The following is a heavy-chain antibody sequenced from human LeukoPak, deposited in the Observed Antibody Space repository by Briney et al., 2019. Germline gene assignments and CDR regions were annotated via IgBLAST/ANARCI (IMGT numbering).Heavy chain of an antibody. CDR3: ARGPYAYTSSATLGSYNWFDP. V-gene: IGHV5-51*01. CDR1: GYSFPNYW. CDR2: IFPGDSHT. J-gene: IGHJ5*02. D-gene: IGHD2-2*02. Sequence: GESLKISCKGSGYSFPNYWIGWVRQMPGKGLEWMGIIFPGDSHTRYSPSFQDQVTISVDKSISTACLQWSSLEASDTAMYYCARGPYAYTSSATLGSYNWFDPWGQGSLVTVSS.